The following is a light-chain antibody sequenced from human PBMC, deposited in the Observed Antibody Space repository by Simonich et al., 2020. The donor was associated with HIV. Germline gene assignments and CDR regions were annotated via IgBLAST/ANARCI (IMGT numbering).Light chain of an antibody. CDR3: QQYNSYLYT. Sequence: VGDRVTITCRASQSISSWLAWYQQKPGKAPKLLIYKASSLESGVPSRFSGSGSGTEFTLTISSLQPDDFATYYCQQYNSYLYTFGQGTKLEIK. CDR2: KAS. CDR1: QSISSW. J-gene: IGKJ2*01. V-gene: IGKV1-5*03.